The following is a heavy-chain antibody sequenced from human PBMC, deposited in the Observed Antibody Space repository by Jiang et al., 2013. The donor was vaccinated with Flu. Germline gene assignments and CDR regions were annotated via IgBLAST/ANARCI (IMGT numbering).Heavy chain of an antibody. CDR1: GFTFSSYW. V-gene: IGHV3-74*01. Sequence: LVQPGGSLRLSCAASGFTFSSYWMHWVRQAPGKGLVWVSRINSDGSSTSYADSVKGRFTISRDNAKNTLYLQMNSLRAEDTAVYYCARSSPAAIFGYYYYGMDVWGKGTTVTVSS. CDR2: INSDGSST. D-gene: IGHD2-2*02. CDR3: ARSSPAAIFGYYYYGMDV. J-gene: IGHJ6*04.